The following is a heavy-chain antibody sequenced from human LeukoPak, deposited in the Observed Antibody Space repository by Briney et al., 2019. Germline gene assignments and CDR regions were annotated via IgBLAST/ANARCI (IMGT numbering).Heavy chain of an antibody. CDR1: GGSISSGGYY. D-gene: IGHD2-15*01. J-gene: IGHJ5*02. V-gene: IGHV4-31*03. CDR2: IYYSGST. Sequence: SETLSLTCTVSGGSISSGGYYWSWIRQHPGKGLEWIGYIYYSGSTYYNPSLKSRVTISVDKSKNQFSLKLSSVTAADTAVYYCARVASGVGYNWFDPWGQGTLVTVSS. CDR3: ARVASGVGYNWFDP.